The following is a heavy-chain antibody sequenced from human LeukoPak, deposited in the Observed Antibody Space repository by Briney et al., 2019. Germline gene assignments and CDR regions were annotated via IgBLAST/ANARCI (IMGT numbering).Heavy chain of an antibody. CDR3: ARDTGPREAFDI. V-gene: IGHV3-21*01. D-gene: IGHD1-14*01. CDR2: ISSSSSYI. J-gene: IGHJ3*02. Sequence: GGSLRLSCAASGFTFSSYSMNWVRQAPGKGLEWVSSISSSSSYIYYADSVKGRFTISRDNAKNSLYLQMNSLRAEDTAVYYCARDTGPREAFDIWGQGTMVTVSS. CDR1: GFTFSSYS.